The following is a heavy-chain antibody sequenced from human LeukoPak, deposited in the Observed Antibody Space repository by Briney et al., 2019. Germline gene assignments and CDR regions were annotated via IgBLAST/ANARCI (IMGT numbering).Heavy chain of an antibody. Sequence: SETLSLTCTVSGGSISSYYWSWIRQPPGKGLEWIGYIYYSGSTNYNPSLKSRVTISVDTSKNQFSLKLSSVTAADTAVYYCARYYDSSGYLPYFDYWGQGTLVTVSS. CDR1: GGSISSYY. J-gene: IGHJ4*02. CDR2: IYYSGST. CDR3: ARYYDSSGYLPYFDY. V-gene: IGHV4-59*01. D-gene: IGHD3-22*01.